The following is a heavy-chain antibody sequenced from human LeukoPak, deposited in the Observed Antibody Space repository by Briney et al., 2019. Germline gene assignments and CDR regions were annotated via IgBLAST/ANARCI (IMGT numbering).Heavy chain of an antibody. CDR2: INPNSGGT. Sequence: ASVKVSCKASGYTFTGYYMHWVRQAPGQGLEWMGWINPNSGGTNYAQKFQGWVTMTRDTSISTAYMELSRLRSDDTAVYYCARDRTLYCGGDCSLDYWGQGTLVTVSS. J-gene: IGHJ4*02. CDR1: GYTFTGYY. D-gene: IGHD2-21*02. V-gene: IGHV1-2*04. CDR3: ARDRTLYCGGDCSLDY.